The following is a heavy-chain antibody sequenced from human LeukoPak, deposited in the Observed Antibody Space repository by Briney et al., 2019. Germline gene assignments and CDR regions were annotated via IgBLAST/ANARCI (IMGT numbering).Heavy chain of an antibody. CDR2: ISDSIGST. J-gene: IGHJ3*02. V-gene: IGHV3-23*01. D-gene: IGHD1-26*01. CDR3: AKALIFNGSYYVAPWDAFGI. Sequence: GGSLRLSCAASGFTFSSYAMSWVRQAPGKGLEWVSGISDSIGSTYYADSVKGRFTISRDNSKNTLYLQMNSLRAEDTAVYYCAKALIFNGSYYVAPWDAFGIWGQGTMVTVSS. CDR1: GFTFSSYA.